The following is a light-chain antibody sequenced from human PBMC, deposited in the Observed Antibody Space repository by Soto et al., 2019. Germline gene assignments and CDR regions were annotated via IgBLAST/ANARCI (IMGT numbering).Light chain of an antibody. J-gene: IGLJ3*02. CDR2: DVS. CDR1: SSDVGGYNY. V-gene: IGLV2-14*01. Sequence: QSALTQPASVSGSPGQSITISCTGTSSDVGGYNYVSWYQQHPGKAPKLMIYDVSHRPSGVSNRFSGSKSGNTASLTISGRQAEDEADYYCSSYTSSSTRVFGGGTKLAAL. CDR3: SSYTSSSTRV.